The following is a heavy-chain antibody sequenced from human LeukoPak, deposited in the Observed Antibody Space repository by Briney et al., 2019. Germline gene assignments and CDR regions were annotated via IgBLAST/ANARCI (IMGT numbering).Heavy chain of an antibody. CDR1: GFTFSSYG. D-gene: IGHD2-15*01. Sequence: GGSLRLSCAASGFTFSSYGMHWVRQAPGKGLEWVAFIRYDGSNKYYADSVKGRFTISRDNSKNTLYLQMNSLRAEDTAVYYCANSDPGYCSGGSCSFDYWGQGTLVTVSS. CDR2: IRYDGSNK. J-gene: IGHJ4*02. CDR3: ANSDPGYCSGGSCSFDY. V-gene: IGHV3-30*02.